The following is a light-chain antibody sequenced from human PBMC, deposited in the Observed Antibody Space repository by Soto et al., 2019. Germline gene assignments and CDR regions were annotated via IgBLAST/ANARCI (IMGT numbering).Light chain of an antibody. CDR1: SSNIGGNA. Sequence: QSVLTQPPSASGTPGQRVTISCSGSSSNIGGNAVNWYQQLPGTTPKLLIYSNNQRPSGVPDRFSGSKSGTSASLAISGRQSEDEADYYCAAWYDSLSGYVFGTGTKLTVL. V-gene: IGLV1-44*01. J-gene: IGLJ1*01. CDR2: SNN. CDR3: AAWYDSLSGYV.